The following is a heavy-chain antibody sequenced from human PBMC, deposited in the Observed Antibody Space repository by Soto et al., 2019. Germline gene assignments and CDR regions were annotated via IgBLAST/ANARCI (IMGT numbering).Heavy chain of an antibody. Sequence: GGSLRLSCAASGFTFSSYGMHWVRQAPGKGLEWVAVISYDGSNKYYADSVKGRFTISRDNSKNTLYLQMNSLRAEDTAVYYCAKLSGYDDYFDYWGQGTLVTVSS. CDR1: GFTFSSYG. J-gene: IGHJ4*02. CDR2: ISYDGSNK. CDR3: AKLSGYDDYFDY. D-gene: IGHD5-12*01. V-gene: IGHV3-30*18.